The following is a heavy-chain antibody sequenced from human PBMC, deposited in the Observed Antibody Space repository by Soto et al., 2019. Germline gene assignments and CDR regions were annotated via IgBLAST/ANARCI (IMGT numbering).Heavy chain of an antibody. Sequence: ASVKVSFKASGYTFTNYGINWVRRAPGQGLEWMGWISAYNGNTDYAQKFQDRVTMTTDTSTRTAYMELRSLRSDDTAVYYCARRDLKVRGIDYWGQGTLVTVSS. CDR3: ARRDLKVRGIDY. CDR1: GYTFTNYG. CDR2: ISAYNGNT. J-gene: IGHJ4*02. V-gene: IGHV1-18*01. D-gene: IGHD3-16*01.